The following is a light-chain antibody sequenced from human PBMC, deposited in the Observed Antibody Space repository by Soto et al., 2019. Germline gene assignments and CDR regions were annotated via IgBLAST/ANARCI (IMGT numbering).Light chain of an antibody. CDR3: QQYNNWPVT. Sequence: ETVMTQSPATLSVSPGERATLSCRASQSVSSNFAWYQQKPGQAPRLLIYGASTRATGIPARFSGSGSGTEFTLTISSLQSEDFAVYYCQQYNNWPVTFGGGTKVEIK. CDR1: QSVSSN. V-gene: IGKV3-15*01. CDR2: GAS. J-gene: IGKJ4*01.